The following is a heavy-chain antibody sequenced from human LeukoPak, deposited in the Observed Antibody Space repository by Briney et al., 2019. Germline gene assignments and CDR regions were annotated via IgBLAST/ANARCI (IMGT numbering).Heavy chain of an antibody. CDR1: GFTFSSYA. CDR3: AREGGVQYSGYGPFDY. CDR2: ISYDGSNK. Sequence: GGSLRLSCAASGFTFSSYAMHWVRQAPGKGLEWVAVISYDGSNKYYADSVKGRFTISRDNSKNTLYLQMNSLRSEDTAVYYCAREGGVQYSGYGPFDYWGQGTLVTVSS. V-gene: IGHV3-30-3*01. D-gene: IGHD5-12*01. J-gene: IGHJ4*02.